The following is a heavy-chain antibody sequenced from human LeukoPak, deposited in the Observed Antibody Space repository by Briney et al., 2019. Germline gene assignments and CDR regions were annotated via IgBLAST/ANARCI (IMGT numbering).Heavy chain of an antibody. Sequence: GGSLRLSCAASGFTFSSYSMNWVRQAPGKGLEWVSHITASGTAMFYADSVKGRFTISRDNAKNSLYLQMNSLRDEDTAVYYCAGSGSYRFDYWGQGTLVTVSS. CDR2: ITASGTAM. V-gene: IGHV3-48*02. CDR1: GFTFSSYS. CDR3: AGSGSYRFDY. D-gene: IGHD1-26*01. J-gene: IGHJ4*02.